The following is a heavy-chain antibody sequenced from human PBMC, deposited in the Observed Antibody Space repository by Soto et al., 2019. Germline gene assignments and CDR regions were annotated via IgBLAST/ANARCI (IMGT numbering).Heavy chain of an antibody. CDR1: GGSISSSSYY. CDR2: IYYSGST. V-gene: IGHV4-39*01. Sequence: SETLSLTCTVSGGSISSSSYYWGWIRQPPGKGLEWIGSIYYSGSTYYNPSLKSRVTISVDTSKNQFSLKLSSVTAADTAVYYCARQTRYYDFWSGYYSAFEIWGQGTMVTVSS. CDR3: ARQTRYYDFWSGYYSAFEI. D-gene: IGHD3-3*01. J-gene: IGHJ3*02.